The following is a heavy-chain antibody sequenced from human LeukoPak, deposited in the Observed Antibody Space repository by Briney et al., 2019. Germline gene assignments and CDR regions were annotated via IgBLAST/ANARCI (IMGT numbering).Heavy chain of an antibody. CDR2: ISGSGGST. Sequence: GGSLRLSCTASGFTFSSYAMSWVRQAPGKGLEWVTAISGSGGSTYYADSVKGRFTISRDNSKNTLYLQMNSLRAEDTAVYYCAKEGDSSLILWFDPWGQGTLVTVSS. D-gene: IGHD6-13*01. V-gene: IGHV3-23*01. CDR3: AKEGDSSLILWFDP. CDR1: GFTFSSYA. J-gene: IGHJ5*02.